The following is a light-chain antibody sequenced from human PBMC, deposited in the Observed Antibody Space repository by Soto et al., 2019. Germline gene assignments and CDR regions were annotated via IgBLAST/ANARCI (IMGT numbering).Light chain of an antibody. CDR3: QQYGSSPYT. V-gene: IGKV4-1*01. J-gene: IGKJ2*01. CDR1: QSVLYTSNNQNY. CDR2: GAS. Sequence: DIVMTQSPDSLGVSLGERATINCKSSQSVLYTSNNQNYLAWYQQKSGQPPKLLIYGASARESGVPARFSGGGSGTDFTLTISRLEPEDFAVYYCQQYGSSPYTFGLGTKVDIK.